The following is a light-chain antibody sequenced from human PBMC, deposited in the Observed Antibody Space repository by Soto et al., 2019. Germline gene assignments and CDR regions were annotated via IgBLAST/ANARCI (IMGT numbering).Light chain of an antibody. J-gene: IGLJ2*01. CDR2: EVS. CDR1: SGDVGGYNY. Sequence: QSVLTQPPSASGSPGQSVTISCTGTSGDVGGYNYVSWYQQHPGKAPKLMIYEVSKRPSGVPDRFSGSKSGNTASLTVSGLQPEDEADYYCSSYAGSNNVVFGGGTKLTVL. CDR3: SSYAGSNNVV. V-gene: IGLV2-8*01.